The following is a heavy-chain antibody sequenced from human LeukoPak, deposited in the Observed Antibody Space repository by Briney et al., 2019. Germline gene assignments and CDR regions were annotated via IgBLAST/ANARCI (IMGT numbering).Heavy chain of an antibody. Sequence: ASVRVSCKASGYTFTNYDINWVRQATGQGLEWMGWMNPNSGNTGYAQKFQGRVTITRDTSISTAYMELTSLRSEDTAVYYCARLKKDYNHYFDYWGQGTLVTVSS. CDR2: MNPNSGNT. J-gene: IGHJ4*02. CDR1: GYTFTNYD. V-gene: IGHV1-8*03. D-gene: IGHD4-11*01. CDR3: ARLKKDYNHYFDY.